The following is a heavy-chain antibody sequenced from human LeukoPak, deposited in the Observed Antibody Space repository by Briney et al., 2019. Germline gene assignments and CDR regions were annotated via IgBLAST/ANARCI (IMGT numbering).Heavy chain of an antibody. CDR1: GFTVSNNY. CDR3: AKVLASPPITVVPAAISYYYYYGMDV. V-gene: IGHV3-66*01. Sequence: GGSLRLSCAASGFTVSNNYMSWVRQAPGKGLEWVSVIYSGASTYYADSVKGRFTISRDNSKNTLYLQMNSLRAEDTAVYYCAKVLASPPITVVPAAISYYYYYGMDVWGQGTTVTVSS. D-gene: IGHD2-2*01. J-gene: IGHJ6*02. CDR2: IYSGAST.